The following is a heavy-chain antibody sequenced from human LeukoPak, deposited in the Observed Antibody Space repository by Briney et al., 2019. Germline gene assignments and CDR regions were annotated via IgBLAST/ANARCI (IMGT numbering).Heavy chain of an antibody. D-gene: IGHD5-18*01. CDR3: AKDSSYSPYY. CDR2: IRYDGNNE. J-gene: IGHJ4*02. CDR1: GFTLSIFG. V-gene: IGHV3-30*02. Sequence: GGSLRPSCAASGFTLSIFGMHWVRQAPGKGLEWVAFIRYDGNNEYYADSVKGRFTISSDTSKNTLNLQMSGLITEATTVYYCAKDSSYSPYYWGQGTLITVSP.